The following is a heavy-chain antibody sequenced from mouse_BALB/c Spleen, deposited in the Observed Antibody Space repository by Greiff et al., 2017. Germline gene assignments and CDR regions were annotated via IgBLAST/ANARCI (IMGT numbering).Heavy chain of an antibody. Sequence: EVQGVESGGGLVQPKGSLKFSCAASGFTFNTYAMNWVRQAPGTGLEWVARIRSKSNNYATYYADSVKDKFTISRDDSQSMLYLQMNNLKTEDTAMYYCVRQAWVDDDYAMDYWGQGTSVTVSS. CDR2: IRSKSNNYAT. CDR3: VRQAWVDDDYAMDY. J-gene: IGHJ4*01. V-gene: IGHV10-1*02. CDR1: GFTFNTYA. D-gene: IGHD2-3*01.